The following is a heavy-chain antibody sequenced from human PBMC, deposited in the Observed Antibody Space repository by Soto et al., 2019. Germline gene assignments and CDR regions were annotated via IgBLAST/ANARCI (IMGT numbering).Heavy chain of an antibody. Sequence: CTVSGGSISSGGYYWSWIRQHPGKGLEWIGYIYYSGSTYYNPSLKSRVTISVDTSKNQFSLKLSSVTAADTAVYYCARVGRGAYQLLLYNWCDPWGQGTLVTVSS. CDR2: IYYSGST. CDR1: GGSISSGGYY. D-gene: IGHD2-2*01. CDR3: ARVGRGAYQLLLYNWCDP. J-gene: IGHJ5*02. V-gene: IGHV4-31*03.